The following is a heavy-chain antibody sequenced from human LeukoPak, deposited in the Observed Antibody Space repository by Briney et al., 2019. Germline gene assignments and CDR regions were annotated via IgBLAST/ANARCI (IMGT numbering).Heavy chain of an antibody. J-gene: IGHJ6*02. CDR2: ISYDGSNK. Sequence: GGSLRLSCAASGFTFSSYAMHWVHQAPGKGLEWVAVISYDGSNKYYADSVKGRFTISRDSSKNTLYLQMNSLRAEDTAVYYCARAKHDYGDYGYYYYYGMDVWGQGTTVTVSS. CDR3: ARAKHDYGDYGYYYYYGMDV. CDR1: GFTFSSYA. V-gene: IGHV3-30-3*01. D-gene: IGHD4-17*01.